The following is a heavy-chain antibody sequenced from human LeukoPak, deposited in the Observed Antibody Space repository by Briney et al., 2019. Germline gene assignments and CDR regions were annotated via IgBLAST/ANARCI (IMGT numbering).Heavy chain of an antibody. J-gene: IGHJ3*02. Sequence: GSLRLSCAASGFTFSTYTMHWVRQAPGKGLEWVAVISYDGSDKYYADSVKGRFTISRDNSKNTLYLQMNSLRAEDTAVYYCVRDKQWLDALDIWGQGTVVSVSS. D-gene: IGHD6-19*01. CDR3: VRDKQWLDALDI. V-gene: IGHV3-30*04. CDR2: ISYDGSDK. CDR1: GFTFSTYT.